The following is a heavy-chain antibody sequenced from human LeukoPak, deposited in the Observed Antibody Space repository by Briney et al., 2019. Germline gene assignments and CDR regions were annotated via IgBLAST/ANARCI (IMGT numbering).Heavy chain of an antibody. V-gene: IGHV3-23*01. CDR2: IIGSGDST. Sequence: GGSLRLSCAASGFTFSSYAMSWVRQAPGKGLEWVSAIIGSGDSTYYADSVKGRFTISRDNSKNTLYLQMNSLRAEDTAVYYCAKREVAAAGTYYGMDVWGQGTTVTVSS. D-gene: IGHD6-13*01. CDR1: GFTFSSYA. J-gene: IGHJ6*02. CDR3: AKREVAAAGTYYGMDV.